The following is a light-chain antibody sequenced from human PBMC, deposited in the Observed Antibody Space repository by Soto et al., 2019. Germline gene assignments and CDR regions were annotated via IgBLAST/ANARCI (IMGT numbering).Light chain of an antibody. CDR2: EVS. Sequence: SVLAQPASVSGSPGQSITISCTGTSSDVGGYDYVSWYQLHPGKAPKLMVFEVSNRPSGVSYRFSGSKSGNTASLTISGHQSEDEAKYLCRSYSISTAYLFETETKVTVL. CDR3: RSYSISTAYL. CDR1: SSDVGGYDY. V-gene: IGLV2-14*01. J-gene: IGLJ1*01.